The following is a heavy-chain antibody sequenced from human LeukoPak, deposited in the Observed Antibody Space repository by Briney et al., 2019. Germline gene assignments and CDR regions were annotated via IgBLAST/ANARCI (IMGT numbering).Heavy chain of an antibody. CDR2: IYYSGST. Sequence: PSETLSLTCTVSGGSISSYYWSWIRQPPGKGLEWIGYIYYSGSTNYNPSLKSRVTISVDTSKSQFSLKLRSVTAADTAVYYCARDLGGGSRQFGYWGQGTLVTVSS. V-gene: IGHV4-59*01. CDR3: ARDLGGGSRQFGY. J-gene: IGHJ4*02. D-gene: IGHD3-16*01. CDR1: GGSISSYY.